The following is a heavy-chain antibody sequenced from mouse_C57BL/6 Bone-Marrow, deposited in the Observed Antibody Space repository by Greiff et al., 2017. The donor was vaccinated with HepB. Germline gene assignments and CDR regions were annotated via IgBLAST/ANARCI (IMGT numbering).Heavy chain of an antibody. Sequence: LVESGAELARPGASVKLSCKASGYTFTSYGISWVKQRTGQGLEWIGEIYPRSGNTYYNEKFKGKATVTADKSSSTAYMELRILTSEDSAVYFCARELYYYRAYFDYWGQVTTLTVSS. J-gene: IGHJ2*01. V-gene: IGHV1-81*01. CDR2: IYPRSGNT. D-gene: IGHD1-1*01. CDR3: ARELYYYRAYFDY. CDR1: GYTFTSYG.